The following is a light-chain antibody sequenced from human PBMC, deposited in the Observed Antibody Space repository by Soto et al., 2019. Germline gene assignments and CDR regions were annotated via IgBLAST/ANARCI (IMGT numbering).Light chain of an antibody. CDR1: QSVSSY. Sequence: EIVLIPALAVPSLYTGERATLSCRASQSVSSYLAWYQQKPGQAPRLLIYDASNRATGIPARFSGSGSGTDFTLTISSLEPEDVEVYYCQQRSNWPPLTFGQGTRL. V-gene: IGKV3-11*01. CDR2: DAS. CDR3: QQRSNWPPLT. J-gene: IGKJ5*01.